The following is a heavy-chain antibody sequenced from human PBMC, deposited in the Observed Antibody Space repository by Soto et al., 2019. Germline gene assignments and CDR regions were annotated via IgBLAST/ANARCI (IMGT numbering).Heavy chain of an antibody. Sequence: ASVKVSCKASGYTFTSYYMHWVRQAPGQGLEWMGVFNPSGGSTNYAQKFQGRVTLTRDTSTSTVYMELSSLRSEYTAVYYCAGAPAPFGVVSTIDYWGKVTRVTVSS. J-gene: IGHJ4*02. V-gene: IGHV1-46*01. CDR3: AGAPAPFGVVSTIDY. CDR1: GYTFTSYY. CDR2: FNPSGGST. D-gene: IGHD3-3*01.